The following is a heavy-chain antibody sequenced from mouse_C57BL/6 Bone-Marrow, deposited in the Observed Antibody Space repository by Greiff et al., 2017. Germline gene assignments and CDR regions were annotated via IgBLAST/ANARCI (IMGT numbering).Heavy chain of an antibody. D-gene: IGHD1-1*01. Sequence: VQLQASGAELVKPGASVKMSCKASGYTFTTYPIEWMKQNHGKSLEWIGNFHPYNDDTKYNEKFKGKATLTVEKSSSTVYLELSRLTSDDSAVYYCARPYYYGSRDWYFDVWGTGTTVTVSS. CDR2: FHPYNDDT. CDR1: GYTFTTYP. CDR3: ARPYYYGSRDWYFDV. V-gene: IGHV1-47*01. J-gene: IGHJ1*03.